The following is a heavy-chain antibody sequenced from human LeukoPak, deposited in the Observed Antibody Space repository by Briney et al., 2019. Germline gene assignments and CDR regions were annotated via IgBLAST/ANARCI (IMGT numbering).Heavy chain of an antibody. CDR1: GGSISSYY. CDR3: ARDGYYGSGAVDYYYYYGMDV. Sequence: SETLSLTCTVSGGSISSYYWSWIRQPPGKGLEWIGYIYYSGSTNYNPSLKRRVTISVDTSKNQFSLKLSSVTAADTAVYYCARDGYYGSGAVDYYYYYGMDVWGQGTTVTVSS. J-gene: IGHJ6*02. CDR2: IYYSGST. V-gene: IGHV4-59*01. D-gene: IGHD3-10*01.